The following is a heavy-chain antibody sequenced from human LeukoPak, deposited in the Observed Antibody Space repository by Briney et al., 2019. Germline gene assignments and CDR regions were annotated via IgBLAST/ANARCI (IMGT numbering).Heavy chain of an antibody. D-gene: IGHD3-10*01. J-gene: IGHJ6*02. CDR2: ISYDGSNK. V-gene: IGHV3-30*18. CDR1: GFTFSSYG. Sequence: GGSLRLSCAASGFTFSSYGMHWVRQAPGKGLEWVAVISYDGSNKYYADSVKGRFTISRDNSKNTLYLQMNSLRAEDTAVYYCAKGGVGGDYYYYGTDVWGQGTTVTVSS. CDR3: AKGGVGGDYYYYGTDV.